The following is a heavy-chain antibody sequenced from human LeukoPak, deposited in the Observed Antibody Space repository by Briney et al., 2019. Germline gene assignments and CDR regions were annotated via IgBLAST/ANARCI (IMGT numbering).Heavy chain of an antibody. CDR3: ARAPTNYYYYYMDV. V-gene: IGHV4-59*12. J-gene: IGHJ6*03. CDR2: IYYSGST. CDR1: GGSISSYY. Sequence: SETLSLTCTVSGGSISSYYWSWIRQPPGKGLEWIGYIYYSGSTNYNPSLKSRVTISVDTFKNQFSLRLSSVTAADTAVYYCARAPTNYYYYYMDVWGKGTTVTVSS.